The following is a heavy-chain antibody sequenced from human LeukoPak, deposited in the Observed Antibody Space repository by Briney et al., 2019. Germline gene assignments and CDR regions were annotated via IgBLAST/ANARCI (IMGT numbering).Heavy chain of an antibody. V-gene: IGHV4-30-2*01. CDR2: IYHSGST. CDR1: GGSISSGGYS. CDR3: ARGAMTVDY. D-gene: IGHD2-2*01. J-gene: IGHJ4*02. Sequence: PSETLSLTCAVSGGSISSGGYSWSWIRQPPGKGLEWIGYIYHSGSTYHNPSLKSRVTISVDRSKNQFSLKLSSVTAADTAVYYCARGAMTVDYWGQGTLVTVSS.